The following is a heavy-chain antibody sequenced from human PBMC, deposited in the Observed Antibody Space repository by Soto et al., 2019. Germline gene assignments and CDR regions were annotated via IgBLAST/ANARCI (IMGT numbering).Heavy chain of an antibody. CDR3: AKDRHDYSNYFDH. Sequence: QVQLVESGGGVVQPGRSLRLSCAASGFTFSSYGMHWVRQAPGKGLEWVTVISYDGSNKYYVDSVKGRFTISRDNSKNTLYLQMNRLRAEDTAVYYCAKDRHDYSNYFDHWGQGTLVTVSS. J-gene: IGHJ4*02. CDR1: GFTFSSYG. D-gene: IGHD4-4*01. V-gene: IGHV3-30*18. CDR2: ISYDGSNK.